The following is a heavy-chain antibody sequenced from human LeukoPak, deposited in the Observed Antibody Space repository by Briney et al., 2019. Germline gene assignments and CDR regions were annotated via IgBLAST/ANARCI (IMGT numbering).Heavy chain of an antibody. V-gene: IGHV1-69*04. CDR3: ATSTYSSSPGGY. J-gene: IGHJ4*02. CDR1: GGTFSSYA. Sequence: SVKFSCKASGGTFSSYAISWVRQAPGQGLEWMGRIIPILGIANYAQKFQGRVTITADKSTSTAYMELSSLRSEDTAVYYCATSTYSSSPGGYWGQGTLVTVSS. CDR2: IIPILGIA. D-gene: IGHD6-6*01.